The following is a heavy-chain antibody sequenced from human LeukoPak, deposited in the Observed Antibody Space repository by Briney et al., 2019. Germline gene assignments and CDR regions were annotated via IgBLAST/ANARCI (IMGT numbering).Heavy chain of an antibody. CDR2: IYYTGIT. V-gene: IGHV4-39*07. J-gene: IGHJ4*02. CDR3: ARRVNCSSTSCRATKLDY. Sequence: SETLSLTCTVSGDSISSTTYNWGWIRQPPGKGLEWIGSIYYTGITYYNPSLKSRVTISVDTSKNQFSLKLSSVTAADTAVYYCARRVNCSSTSCRATKLDYWGQGTLVTVSS. CDR1: GDSISSTTYN. D-gene: IGHD2-2*01.